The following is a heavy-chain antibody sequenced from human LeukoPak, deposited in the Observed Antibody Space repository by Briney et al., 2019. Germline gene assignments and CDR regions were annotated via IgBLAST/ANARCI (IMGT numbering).Heavy chain of an antibody. CDR3: ARPYYYGSGRPKLV. J-gene: IGHJ3*01. CDR1: GGSISSSSYY. V-gene: IGHV4-39*01. Sequence: PSETLSLTCTVSGGSISSSSYYWGWIRQPPGKGLEWIGSIYYSGSTYYNPSLKSRVTISVDTSKNQFSLKLSSVTAADTAVYYCARPYYYGSGRPKLVWGQGTMVTVSS. D-gene: IGHD3-10*01. CDR2: IYYSGST.